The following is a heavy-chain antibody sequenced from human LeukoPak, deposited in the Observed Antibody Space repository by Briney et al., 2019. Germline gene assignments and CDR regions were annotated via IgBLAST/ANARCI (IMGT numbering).Heavy chain of an antibody. Sequence: SETLSLTCAVSGGSISSYYWSWIRQPAGKGLEWIGRIYTSGSTKYNPSLKSRVTMSVDTSKNQFSLKLSSVTAADTAVYYCARGGRAPRYSYYMDVWGKGTTVTVSS. CDR2: IYTSGST. CDR1: GGSISSYY. V-gene: IGHV4-4*07. D-gene: IGHD3-10*01. J-gene: IGHJ6*03. CDR3: ARGGRAPRYSYYMDV.